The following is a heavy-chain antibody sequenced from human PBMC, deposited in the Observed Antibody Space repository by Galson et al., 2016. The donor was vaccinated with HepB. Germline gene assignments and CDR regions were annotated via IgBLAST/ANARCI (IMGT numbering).Heavy chain of an antibody. J-gene: IGHJ4*02. CDR2: VSGSSDNT. Sequence: SLRLSCAASGFTFKNYAMNWVRQAPGKGLEWASVVSGSSDNTYYADSVKGRLTISRDNSNNTLFLQMNSLGVEDTAVYYCAKGRSAIAAAGLNYWGQGTLVTVSS. V-gene: IGHV3-23*01. CDR1: GFTFKNYA. CDR3: AKGRSAIAAAGLNY. D-gene: IGHD6-13*01.